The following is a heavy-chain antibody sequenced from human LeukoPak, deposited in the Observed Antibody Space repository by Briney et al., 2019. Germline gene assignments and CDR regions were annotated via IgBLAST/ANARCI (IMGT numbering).Heavy chain of an antibody. CDR1: GGAFNTDA. V-gene: IGHV1-46*02. Sequence: ASVKVSCKASGGAFNTDAISWVRQAPGQGLEWMGIINPSGGSTSYAQKFQGRVTMTRDTSTSTIYMELSSLRYEDTAVYYCARATTTDYYFHYWGQGTLVTVSS. J-gene: IGHJ4*02. CDR3: ARATTTDYYFHY. CDR2: INPSGGST. D-gene: IGHD1-26*01.